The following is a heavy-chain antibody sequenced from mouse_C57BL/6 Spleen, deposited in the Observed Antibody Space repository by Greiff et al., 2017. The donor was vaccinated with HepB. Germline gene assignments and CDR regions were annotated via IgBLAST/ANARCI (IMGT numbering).Heavy chain of an antibody. J-gene: IGHJ4*01. V-gene: IGHV14-4*01. CDR3: TSSTVVATERAMDY. Sequence: VQLQESGAELVRPGASVKSSCTASGFNIKDDYMHWVKQRPEQGLEWIGWIDPENGDTEYASKFQGKATITADTSSNTAYLQLSSLTSEDTAVYYCTSSTVVATERAMDYWGQGTSVTVSS. CDR2: IDPENGDT. CDR1: GFNIKDDY. D-gene: IGHD1-1*01.